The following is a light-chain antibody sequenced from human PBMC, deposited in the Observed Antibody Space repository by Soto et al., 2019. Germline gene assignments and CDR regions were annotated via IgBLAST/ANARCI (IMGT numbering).Light chain of an antibody. CDR2: AVS. CDR1: QDLDNS. J-gene: IGKJ5*01. V-gene: IGKV1-33*01. CDR3: QQHDGRPTMT. Sequence: IQLTQSPSSLSASVGETVTITCRASQDLDNSLNWYQHKPGKAPKLLVYAVSFLETGVPSRFSGRGSGTVFSLTINSLQSDDFATYYCQQHDGRPTMTFGQGTRLDSK.